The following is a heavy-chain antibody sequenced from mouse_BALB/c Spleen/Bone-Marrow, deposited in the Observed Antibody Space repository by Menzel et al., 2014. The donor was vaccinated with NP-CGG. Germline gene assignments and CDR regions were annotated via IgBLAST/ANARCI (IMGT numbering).Heavy chain of an antibody. J-gene: IGHJ4*01. Sequence: EVKLVESGGDLVKPGGSLKLPCAASGFTFSNYGMSWVRQTPDKRLEWVATISSGGSYTYYPDSVKGRFTISRDNAKNTLYLQMSSLKSEDTAMYYCARRDGGPMDYWGQGTSVTVSS. CDR2: ISSGGSYT. CDR1: GFTFSNYG. CDR3: ARRDGGPMDY. D-gene: IGHD2-3*01. V-gene: IGHV5-6*02.